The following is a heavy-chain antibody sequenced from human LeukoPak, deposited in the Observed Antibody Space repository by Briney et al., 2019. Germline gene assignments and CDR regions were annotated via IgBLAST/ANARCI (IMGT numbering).Heavy chain of an antibody. Sequence: GGSLRLSCAASGFTFSSYSMNWVRQAPGKGLEGVSYISSSSSTIYYADSVKGRFTISRDNAKNSLYLQMNSLRAEDTAVYYCARDVDYYDSSGPYYFDYWGQGTLVTVSS. CDR2: ISSSSSTI. CDR3: ARDVDYYDSSGPYYFDY. D-gene: IGHD3-22*01. V-gene: IGHV3-48*01. J-gene: IGHJ4*02. CDR1: GFTFSSYS.